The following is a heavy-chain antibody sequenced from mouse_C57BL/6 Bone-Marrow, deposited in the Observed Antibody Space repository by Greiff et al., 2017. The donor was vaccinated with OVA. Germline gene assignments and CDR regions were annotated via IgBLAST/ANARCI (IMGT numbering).Heavy chain of an antibody. J-gene: IGHJ4*01. CDR3: ASGWQLGSYYAMDY. CDR1: GFTFSSFG. D-gene: IGHD3-1*01. CDR2: ISSGSSTI. Sequence: EVKLVESGGGLVQPGGSRKLSCAASGFTFSSFGMHWVRQAPEKGLEWVAYISSGSSTIYYADTVKGRFTISRDNPKNTLFLQMTRLRSEDTAMYYCASGWQLGSYYAMDYWGQGTSVTVSS. V-gene: IGHV5-17*02.